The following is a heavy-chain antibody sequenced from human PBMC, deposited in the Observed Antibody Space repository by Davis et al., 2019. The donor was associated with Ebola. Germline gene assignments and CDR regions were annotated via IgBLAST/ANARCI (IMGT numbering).Heavy chain of an antibody. D-gene: IGHD3-10*01. CDR1: GFTFSSYA. Sequence: GESLKISCAASGFTFSSYAMNWVRQAPGKGMEWVSYISSSGSTIYYADSVKGRFTISRDNAKNTLYLQMNSLRAEDTAVYYCARDLTMVQGVFINHHYYGMDVWGQGTTVTVSS. J-gene: IGHJ6*02. V-gene: IGHV3-48*04. CDR3: ARDLTMVQGVFINHHYYGMDV. CDR2: ISSSGSTI.